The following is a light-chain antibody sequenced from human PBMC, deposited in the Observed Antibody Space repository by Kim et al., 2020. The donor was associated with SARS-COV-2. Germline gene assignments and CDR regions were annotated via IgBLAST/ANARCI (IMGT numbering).Light chain of an antibody. V-gene: IGKV3-20*01. Sequence: EIVLTQSPGTLSLSPGERATLSCRASQSVSGSYLAWYQQKPGQAPRLLIYGASSRATGIPDRFSGSGSGTDFTLTISRLAPEDFAVYYCQQYGSSHTFGQGTKLEI. CDR3: QQYGSSHT. CDR1: QSVSGSY. J-gene: IGKJ2*01. CDR2: GAS.